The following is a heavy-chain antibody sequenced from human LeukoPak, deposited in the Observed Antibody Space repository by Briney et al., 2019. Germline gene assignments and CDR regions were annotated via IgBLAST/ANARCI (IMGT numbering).Heavy chain of an antibody. CDR2: INADGTTT. CDR1: GFTFSSYW. D-gene: IGHD6-13*01. J-gene: IGHJ4*02. V-gene: IGHV3-74*01. Sequence: GGSLRLSCAASGFTFSSYWMHWVRQAPGEGLVWVSRINADGTTTSYADSVKGRFTNSRDNAKNTLYLQMNSLRAEDTAVYYCARDGPASGTRVGYWGRGTLVIVSS. CDR3: ARDGPASGTRVGY.